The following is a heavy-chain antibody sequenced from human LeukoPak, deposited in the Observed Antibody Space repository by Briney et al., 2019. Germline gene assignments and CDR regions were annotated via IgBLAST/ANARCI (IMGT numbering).Heavy chain of an antibody. CDR3: ARVGYYDSSGYWN. CDR1: GYTFTGYY. D-gene: IGHD3-22*01. CDR2: INPNSGGT. V-gene: IGHV1-2*02. J-gene: IGHJ4*02. Sequence: VASVKVSCKASGYTFTGYYMHWVRQAPGQGLEWMGWINPNSGGTNYAQKFQGRVTMTRDTSISTAYMELSRLRSDDTAVYYCARVGYYDSSGYWNWGQGTLVTVSS.